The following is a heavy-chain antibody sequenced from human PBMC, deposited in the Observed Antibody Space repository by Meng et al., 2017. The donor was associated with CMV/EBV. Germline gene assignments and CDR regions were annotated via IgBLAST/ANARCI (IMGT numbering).Heavy chain of an antibody. V-gene: IGHV4-4*07. D-gene: IGHD6-13*01. J-gene: IGHJ4*02. Sequence: QGPVHGSGPGLVKPSATLSLTCSGAGGFFSGFFWTWIRQPAGKGLEWIGRIYSTGGTNYNPSLKSRVTMSVDTSKNQFSLKLSSVTAADTAVYYCAREMPIAAAGCFDYWGQGTLVTVSS. CDR3: AREMPIAAAGCFDY. CDR1: GGFFSGFF. CDR2: IYSTGGT.